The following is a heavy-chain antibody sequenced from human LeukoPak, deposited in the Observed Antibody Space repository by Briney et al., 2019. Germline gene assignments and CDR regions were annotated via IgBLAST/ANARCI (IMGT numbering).Heavy chain of an antibody. D-gene: IGHD3-9*01. J-gene: IGHJ4*02. Sequence: GGSLRLSCAASGFTFSSYSMNWVRQAPGKGLEWVSSITRSSTYIYYADSVKGRFTISKDNAKNSLYLQMNSLRAEDTAVYYCARGRYFDYDYWGQGTLVTVSS. CDR2: ITRSSTYI. CDR3: ARGRYFDYDY. V-gene: IGHV3-21*01. CDR1: GFTFSSYS.